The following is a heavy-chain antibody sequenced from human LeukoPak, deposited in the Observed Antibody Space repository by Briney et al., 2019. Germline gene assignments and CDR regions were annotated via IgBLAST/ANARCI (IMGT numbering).Heavy chain of an antibody. CDR2: INPNSGGT. CDR3: ARALRGYYGSGSDYYYMDV. J-gene: IGHJ6*03. D-gene: IGHD3-10*01. CDR1: GYTFTGYY. Sequence: GASVKVSCKASGYTFTGYYMHWVRQAPGQGLEWMGWINPNSGGTNYAQKFQGRVTMTRDTSISTAYMELSRLRSDDTAVYYCARALRGYYGSGSDYYYMDVWGKGTTVTISS. V-gene: IGHV1-2*02.